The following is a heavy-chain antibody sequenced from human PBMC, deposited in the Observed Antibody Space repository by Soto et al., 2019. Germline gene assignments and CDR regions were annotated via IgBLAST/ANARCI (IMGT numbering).Heavy chain of an antibody. D-gene: IGHD2-15*01. V-gene: IGHV3-33*05. J-gene: IGHJ6*02. CDR1: GFTFSSYG. CDR3: GRETPWIGGRSYYSGRYYYYGPAV. Sequence: GGSLRLSCAASGFTFSSYGMHWVRQALGKGLEWVAVISYDGSTKYYADSVKGRFTISRDNSKNTLFLQMNSLRAEDTAVYYCGRETPWIGGRSYYSGRYYYYGPAVAARSTTLPLS. CDR2: ISYDGSTK.